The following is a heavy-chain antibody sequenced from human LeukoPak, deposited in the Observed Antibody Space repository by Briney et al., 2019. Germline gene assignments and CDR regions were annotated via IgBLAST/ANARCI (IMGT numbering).Heavy chain of an antibody. CDR2: IRYDGSNK. CDR1: GFTFSSYG. D-gene: IGHD2-2*01. Sequence: GGSLRLSCAASGFTFSSYGMHWVRQAPGKGLEWVAFIRYDGSNKYYADSVKGRFTISRDNSKNTLYLQMNSLRAEDTAVYYCAKGSGIVVVPAPMAEDVDYWGQGTLVTVSS. CDR3: AKGSGIVVVPAPMAEDVDY. J-gene: IGHJ4*02. V-gene: IGHV3-30*02.